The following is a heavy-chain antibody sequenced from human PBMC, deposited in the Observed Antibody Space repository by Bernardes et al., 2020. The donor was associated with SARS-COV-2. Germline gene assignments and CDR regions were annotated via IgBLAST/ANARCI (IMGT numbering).Heavy chain of an antibody. J-gene: IGHJ5*02. Sequence: SETLSLTCTVSGDSIPNYYWSWIRQAPGKGLEWIAYMYHTGSTHYNPSLKSRLTTSVETSKNQFSLKLSSVTAADTAVYYCARVFLWGVNPWFDTWGQGTLVTVSS. CDR3: ARVFLWGVNPWFDT. V-gene: IGHV4-59*01. CDR2: MYHTGST. CDR1: GDSIPNYY. D-gene: IGHD3-10*01.